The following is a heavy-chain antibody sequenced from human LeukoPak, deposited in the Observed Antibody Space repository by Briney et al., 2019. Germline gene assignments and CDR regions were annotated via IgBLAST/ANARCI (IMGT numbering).Heavy chain of an antibody. V-gene: IGHV4-38-2*01. CDR2: IYHSGST. CDR1: GYSISSGYY. D-gene: IGHD3-10*01. J-gene: IGHJ4*02. CDR3: ARGSTVVRGILDY. Sequence: SETLSLTCAVSGYSISSGYYWGWIRQPPGKGLEWIGSIYHSGSTYYNPSLKSRVTISVDTSKNQFSLKLSSVTAADTAVYYCARGSTVVRGILDYWGQGTLVTVSS.